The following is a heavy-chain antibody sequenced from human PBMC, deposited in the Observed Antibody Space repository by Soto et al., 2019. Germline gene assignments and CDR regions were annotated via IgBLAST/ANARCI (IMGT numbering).Heavy chain of an antibody. CDR2: ITGSGSDT. D-gene: IGHD3-10*01. CDR3: AKLGSSAWSPHYYFDY. J-gene: IGHJ4*02. V-gene: IGHV3-23*01. CDR1: GFTFNNYA. Sequence: PHGGSLRLSCAASGFTFNNYAMGWVRQAPGKGLEWVSAITGSGSDTYYLDSVKGRFTISRDNSKNTLFLQVNSLRAEDTAIYYCAKLGSSAWSPHYYFDYWGQGTLVTVSS.